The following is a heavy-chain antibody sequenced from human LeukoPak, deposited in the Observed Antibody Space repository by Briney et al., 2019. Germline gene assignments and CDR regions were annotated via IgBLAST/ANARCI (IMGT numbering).Heavy chain of an antibody. D-gene: IGHD6-13*01. CDR1: GGTFSSYA. CDR2: TIPIFGIA. CDR3: ARAARGGSLIAAAVTGYYYYGMDV. V-gene: IGHV1-69*04. J-gene: IGHJ6*02. Sequence: SVKVSCKASGGTFSSYAISWVRQAPGQGLEWMGRTIPIFGIANYAQKFQGRVTITADKSTSTAYMELSSLRSEDTAVYYCARAARGGSLIAAAVTGYYYYGMDVWGQGTTVTVSS.